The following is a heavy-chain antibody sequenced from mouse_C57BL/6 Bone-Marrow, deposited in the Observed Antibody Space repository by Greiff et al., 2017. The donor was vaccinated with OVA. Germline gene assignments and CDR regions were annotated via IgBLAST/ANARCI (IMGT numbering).Heavy chain of an antibody. D-gene: IGHD1-1*01. Sequence: QVQLQQPGAELVKPGASVKMSCKASGYTFTSYWITWVKQRPGQGLEWIGDIYPGSGSTNYNEKFKSKATLTVDTSSSTAYMQLSSLTSEDSAVYYCARWAHYYGSSYFDYWGQGTTLTVSS. V-gene: IGHV1-55*01. CDR2: IYPGSGST. CDR3: ARWAHYYGSSYFDY. CDR1: GYTFTSYW. J-gene: IGHJ2*01.